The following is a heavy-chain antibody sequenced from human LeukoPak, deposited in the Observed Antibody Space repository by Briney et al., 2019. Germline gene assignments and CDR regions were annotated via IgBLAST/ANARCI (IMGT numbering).Heavy chain of an antibody. D-gene: IGHD3-9*01. Sequence: ASVKVSCKASGYTFTGYYMHWVRQAPGQGLELMGWINPNSGGTNYAQKFQGRVTMTRDTSISTAYMELSRLRSDDTPVYYCAIGGGGGEYYDILTGYYWGQGTLVTVSS. CDR1: GYTFTGYY. CDR2: INPNSGGT. V-gene: IGHV1-2*02. J-gene: IGHJ4*02. CDR3: AIGGGGGEYYDILTGYY.